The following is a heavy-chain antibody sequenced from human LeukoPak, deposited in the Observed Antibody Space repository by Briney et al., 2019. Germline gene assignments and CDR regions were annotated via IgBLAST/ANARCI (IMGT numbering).Heavy chain of an antibody. CDR1: GYIFTGYG. CDR3: ARGIAAALNWFDP. D-gene: IGHD6-13*01. V-gene: IGHV1-18*01. J-gene: IGHJ5*02. Sequence: GASVKVSCKASGYIFTGYGISWVRQAPGQGLEWMGWTSTYNANTNYAQKLQGRVTTTTDTSTGTVYMELRSLRSDDTAVYYCARGIAAALNWFDPWGQGTLVTVSS. CDR2: TSTYNANT.